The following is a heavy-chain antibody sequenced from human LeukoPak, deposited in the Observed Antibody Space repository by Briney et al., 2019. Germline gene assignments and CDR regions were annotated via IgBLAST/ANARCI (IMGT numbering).Heavy chain of an antibody. CDR2: INHSGST. CDR1: GGSFSGYY. CDR3: ARVEDSGYDWGHFDY. D-gene: IGHD5-12*01. V-gene: IGHV4-34*01. J-gene: IGHJ4*02. Sequence: SETLSLTRAVYGGSFSGYYWSWIRQPPGKGLEWIGEINHSGSTNYNPSLKSRVTISVDTSKNQFSLKLSSVTAADTAVYYCARVEDSGYDWGHFDYWGQGTLVTVSS.